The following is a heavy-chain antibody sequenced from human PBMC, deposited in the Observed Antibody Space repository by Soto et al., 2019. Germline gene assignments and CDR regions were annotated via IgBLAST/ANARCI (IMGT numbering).Heavy chain of an antibody. CDR3: ARDRGLQYQYYYYYYGMDV. V-gene: IGHV4-30-4*01. CDR1: GGSISSGDYY. CDR2: IYYSGST. Sequence: KSSETLSLTCTVSGGSISSGDYYWSWIRQPPGKGLKWIGYIYYSGSTYYNPSLKSRVTISVDTSKNQFSLKLSSVTAADTAVYYCARDRGLQYQYYYYYYGMDVWGQGTTVTVSS. J-gene: IGHJ6*02. D-gene: IGHD4-4*01.